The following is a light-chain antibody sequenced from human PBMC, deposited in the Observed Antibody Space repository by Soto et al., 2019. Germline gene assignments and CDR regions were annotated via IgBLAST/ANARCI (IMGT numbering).Light chain of an antibody. Sequence: QSALTQPASVSGSPGQSITISCTGTSSDVGAYNYVSWYQHHPGKAPKLMIYEVHNRPSGVSNRFSGSKSGNTASLTISGLQAEDEADYYCSSYTSSSTLYVFGTGTKLTVL. CDR1: SSDVGAYNY. CDR2: EVH. V-gene: IGLV2-14*01. J-gene: IGLJ1*01. CDR3: SSYTSSSTLYV.